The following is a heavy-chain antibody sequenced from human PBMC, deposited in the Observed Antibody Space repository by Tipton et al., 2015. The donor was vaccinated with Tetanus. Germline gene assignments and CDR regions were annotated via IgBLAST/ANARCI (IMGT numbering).Heavy chain of an antibody. Sequence: SLRLSCAASGFIVSANYMSWVRQAPGKGLEWVSTINREGVTYYADSVTDPFTISRDNSKNTLYLQLNSVRVEDTAFYYCVRRGPGDRTCDGAWFDPWGPGILVTVSS. CDR3: VRRGPGDRTCDGAWFDP. J-gene: IGHJ5*02. CDR1: GFIVSANY. V-gene: IGHV3-53*01. CDR2: INREGVT. D-gene: IGHD2-21*01.